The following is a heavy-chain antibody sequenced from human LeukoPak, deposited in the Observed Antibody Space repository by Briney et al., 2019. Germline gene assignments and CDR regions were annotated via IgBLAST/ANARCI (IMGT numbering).Heavy chain of an antibody. V-gene: IGHV3-66*01. D-gene: IGHD3-3*01. CDR3: ARGDTILDQ. Sequence: PGGSLRLSCAASGFTVSSNDMNWVRQAPGKGLEWVLIIYTGGSTYYADSVKGRFTISRDNSKNTLYLKMNSLRVEDTAVYYCARGDTILDQWGQGTLVTVSP. J-gene: IGHJ4*02. CDR2: IYTGGST. CDR1: GFTVSSND.